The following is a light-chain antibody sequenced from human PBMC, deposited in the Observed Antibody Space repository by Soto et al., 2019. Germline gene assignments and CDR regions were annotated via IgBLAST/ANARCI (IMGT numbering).Light chain of an antibody. V-gene: IGKV3-20*01. J-gene: IGKJ2*01. CDR1: QTITSGQ. CDR3: QHDASS. Sequence: EIVLTQFPGTLSLSPGERATLSCRASQTITSGQFGWYQQKPGQAPRLLIYLISSRATGIPDRFSGSGSGTDFTLTISGLESEDFAIYYCQHDASSLGQGTKVEI. CDR2: LIS.